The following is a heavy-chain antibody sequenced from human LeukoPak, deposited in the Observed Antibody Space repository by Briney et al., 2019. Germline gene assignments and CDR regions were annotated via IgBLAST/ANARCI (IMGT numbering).Heavy chain of an antibody. CDR2: IIPIFGTA. CDR1: GGTFSSYA. CDR3: ARAVAAAGTDFDY. J-gene: IGHJ4*02. V-gene: IGHV1-69*05. Sequence: SVKVSCKASGGTFSSYAISWVRQAPGQGLEWMGGIIPIFGTANYAQKFQGRVTITTDESTSTAYMELSSLRSGDTAVYYCARAVAAAGTDFDYWGQGTLVTVSS. D-gene: IGHD6-13*01.